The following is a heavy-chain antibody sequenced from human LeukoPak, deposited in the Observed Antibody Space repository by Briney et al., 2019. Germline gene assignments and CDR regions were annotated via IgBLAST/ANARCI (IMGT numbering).Heavy chain of an antibody. CDR2: IYHSGST. D-gene: IGHD6-13*01. CDR1: GYSISSGYY. CDR3: ARSAAAGMIFDY. V-gene: IGHV4-38-2*01. J-gene: IGHJ4*02. Sequence: SETLSLTCAVSGYSISSGYYWGWIRQPPGKGLEWVGSIYHSGSTYYNPSLKSRVTISVDTSKNQFSLKLSSVTAADTAVYYCARSAAAGMIFDYWGQGTLVTVSS.